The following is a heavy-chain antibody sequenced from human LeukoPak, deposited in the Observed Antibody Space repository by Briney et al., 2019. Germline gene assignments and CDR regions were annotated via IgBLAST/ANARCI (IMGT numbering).Heavy chain of an antibody. J-gene: IGHJ6*02. CDR3: ARDIVLIGSLDYYYGMDV. V-gene: IGHV3-21*01. Sequence: GGSLRLSCAASGFTFSSYSMNWVRQAPGKGLEWVSSISSSSSYIYYADSVKGRFTISRDNAKNSLYLQMNSLRAEDTAVYYCARDIVLIGSLDYYYGMDVWGQGTTVTVSS. D-gene: IGHD2-8*01. CDR2: ISSSSSYI. CDR1: GFTFSSYS.